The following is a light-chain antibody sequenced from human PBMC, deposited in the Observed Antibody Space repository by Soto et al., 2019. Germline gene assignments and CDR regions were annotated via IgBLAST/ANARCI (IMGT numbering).Light chain of an antibody. J-gene: IGLJ1*01. Sequence: QSALTQPASVSGSPGQSITISCTGTSNDIGGYNYVSWYQQYPGKAPKLMIYEVNVRPSGVSNRFSASKSGNTASLTISGLQTEDEADYYCSSFTSSSTRVFGTGTKLTVL. CDR3: SSFTSSSTRV. CDR2: EVN. V-gene: IGLV2-14*01. CDR1: SNDIGGYNY.